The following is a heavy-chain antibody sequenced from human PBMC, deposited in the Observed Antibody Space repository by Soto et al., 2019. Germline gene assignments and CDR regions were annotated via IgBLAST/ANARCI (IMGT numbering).Heavy chain of an antibody. CDR3: AKDLSSSWYPQY. CDR1: GFTFSSYA. CDR2: ISGSGNTT. Sequence: EVQLLESGGGLVQPGGSLRLSCAASGFTFSSYAMTWVRRAPGKGLEWVSAISGSGNTTYYADSVKGRFTISRDSSTHTLYLPLTSLSAEATAVYFCAKDLSSSWYPQYWGQGTLVTVSS. V-gene: IGHV3-23*01. J-gene: IGHJ4*02. D-gene: IGHD6-13*01.